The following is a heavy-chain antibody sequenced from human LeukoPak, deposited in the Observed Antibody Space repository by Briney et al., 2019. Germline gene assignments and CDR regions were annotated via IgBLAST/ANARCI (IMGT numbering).Heavy chain of an antibody. CDR2: ISAYNGNT. D-gene: IGHD3-22*01. V-gene: IGHV1-18*01. Sequence: ASVKVSCKASGYTFTNYAMNWVRQAPGQGLEWMGWISAYNGNTNYAQKLQDRVTMTTDTSTSTAYMELRSLRSDDTAVYYCARTNVYYYASSDYYPYFDYWAQGTLVTVSS. CDR3: ARTNVYYYASSDYYPYFDY. J-gene: IGHJ4*02. CDR1: GYTFTNYA.